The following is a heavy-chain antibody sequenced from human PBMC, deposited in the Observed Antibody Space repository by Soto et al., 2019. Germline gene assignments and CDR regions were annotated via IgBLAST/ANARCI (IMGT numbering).Heavy chain of an antibody. J-gene: IGHJ2*01. CDR2: INPTGGGL. V-gene: IGHV3-23*01. Sequence: EVQLLESGGGSVQPGGSLRLLCEASGFTFSSHVMNWVRQAPGKGLEWVSDINPTGGGLFYADSVRGRFSISRDNSKNTLYLQIDRLRVEDAAMYYCVKDRPTVVTTDSFFDLWGRGTLVTVSS. CDR3: VKDRPTVVTTDSFFDL. CDR1: GFTFSSHV. D-gene: IGHD4-17*01.